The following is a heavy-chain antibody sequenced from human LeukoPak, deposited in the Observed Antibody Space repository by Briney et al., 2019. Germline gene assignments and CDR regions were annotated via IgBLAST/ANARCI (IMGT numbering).Heavy chain of an antibody. CDR2: IYYSGGT. Sequence: PSETLSLTCTVSGGSISGYYWTWIRQPPGKGLEWIGYIYYSGGTNYNPSLKSRVTISVDTSKNQFSLKLSSVTAADTAVYYCARVDPDSSSTLEVFDYWGQGTLVTVSS. D-gene: IGHD6-6*01. CDR3: ARVDPDSSSTLEVFDY. J-gene: IGHJ4*02. CDR1: GGSISGYY. V-gene: IGHV4-59*01.